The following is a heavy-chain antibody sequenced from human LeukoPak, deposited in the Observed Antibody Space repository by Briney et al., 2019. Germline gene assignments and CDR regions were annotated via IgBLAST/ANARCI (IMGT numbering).Heavy chain of an antibody. CDR1: GFTFSNYE. CDR3: AKDKYYYGSGGDFDH. J-gene: IGHJ4*02. D-gene: IGHD3-10*01. V-gene: IGHV3-21*01. CDR2: ISSSSSYI. Sequence: GGSLRLSCAASGFTFSNYELNWVRQAPGKGLEWVSCISSSSSYIYYADSVKGRFTISRDNAKNSLYLQMNSLRAEDTAVYYCAKDKYYYGSGGDFDHWGQGTLVTVSS.